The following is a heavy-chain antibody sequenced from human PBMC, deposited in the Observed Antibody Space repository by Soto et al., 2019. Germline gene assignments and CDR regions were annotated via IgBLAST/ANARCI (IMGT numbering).Heavy chain of an antibody. CDR1: GFTFSSYA. D-gene: IGHD4-4*01. J-gene: IGHJ6*02. CDR2: ISYDGSNK. Sequence: LRLSCAASGFTFSSYAMHWVRQAPGKGLEWVAVISYDGSNKYYADSVKGRFTISRDNSKNTLYLQMNSLRAEDTAVYYCARDLEIYSNHYGMDVWGQGTTVTV. CDR3: ARDLEIYSNHYGMDV. V-gene: IGHV3-30-3*01.